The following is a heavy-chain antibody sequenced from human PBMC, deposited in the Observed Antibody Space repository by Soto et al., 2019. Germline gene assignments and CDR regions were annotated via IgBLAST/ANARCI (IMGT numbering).Heavy chain of an antibody. CDR1: GFTFRNYD. J-gene: IGHJ6*02. CDR2: ISAAGDP. V-gene: IGHV3-13*05. Sequence: EVQLVESGGGLVQPGGSLRLSCEASGFTFRNYDMHWVRQGTGKGLEWVSGISAAGDPDYADSVKGRFTISRENAQSSFFLQMNSLRVGDTAVYYCARTDRDFYGLDVWGQGTTVIVSS. CDR3: ARTDRDFYGLDV.